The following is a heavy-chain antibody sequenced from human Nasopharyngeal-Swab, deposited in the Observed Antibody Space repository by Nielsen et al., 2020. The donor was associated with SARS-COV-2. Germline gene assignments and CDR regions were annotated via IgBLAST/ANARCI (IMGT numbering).Heavy chain of an antibody. CDR2: ISYDGSNK. V-gene: IGHV3-30*18. Sequence: WILQPPGKGLEWVAVISYDGSNKYYADSVKGRFTISRDNSKNTLYLQMNSLRAEDTAVYYCAKDQVTTVTAQNYFDYWGQGTLVTVSS. J-gene: IGHJ4*02. D-gene: IGHD4-17*01. CDR3: AKDQVTTVTAQNYFDY.